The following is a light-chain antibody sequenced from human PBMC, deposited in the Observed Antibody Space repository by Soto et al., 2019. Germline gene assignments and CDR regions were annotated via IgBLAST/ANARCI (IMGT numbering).Light chain of an antibody. CDR2: EVS. CDR1: SSYVGSYNR. Sequence: QSALTQPPSVSGSPGQSVAISCTGTSSYVGSYNRVSWYQQPPGTAPKVMIYEVSNRPSGVPDRFSGSKSGNTASLTISGLQAEDEADYYRSSYTSSSTYVFGTGTKVTVL. J-gene: IGLJ1*01. CDR3: SSYTSSSTYV. V-gene: IGLV2-18*02.